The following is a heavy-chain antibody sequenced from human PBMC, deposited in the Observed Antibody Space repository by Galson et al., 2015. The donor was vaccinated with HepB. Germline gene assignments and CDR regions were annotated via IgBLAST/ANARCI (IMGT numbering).Heavy chain of an antibody. J-gene: IGHJ4*02. CDR2: ISGSGGST. D-gene: IGHD7-27*01. Sequence: SLRLSCAASGFTFSSYAMSWVRQAPRKGLEWVSAISGSGGSTYYADSVKGRFTISRDNSKNTLYLQMSSLRSEDTAVYYCVTDANWGIPYYFDYWGQGTLVTVSS. CDR1: GFTFSSYA. CDR3: VTDANWGIPYYFDY. V-gene: IGHV3-23*01.